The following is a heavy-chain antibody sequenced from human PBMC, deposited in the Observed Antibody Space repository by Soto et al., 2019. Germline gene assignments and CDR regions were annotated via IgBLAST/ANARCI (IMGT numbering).Heavy chain of an antibody. J-gene: IGHJ4*01. CDR1: GGSISSNAYY. Sequence: SETLYLTCTVSGGSISSNAYYWGWIRQPPGKGLEWIGSMLYSGSTYYNPSLRSRVTISVDTSKNQFSLKLNSVTAADTAVYYCVRHHDYVWGTDRCALDYWGHVTLVT. V-gene: IGHV4-39*01. CDR3: VRHHDYVWGTDRCALDY. D-gene: IGHD3-16*02. CDR2: MLYSGST.